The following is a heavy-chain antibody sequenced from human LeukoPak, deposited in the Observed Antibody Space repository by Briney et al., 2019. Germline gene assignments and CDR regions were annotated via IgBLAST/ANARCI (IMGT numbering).Heavy chain of an antibody. CDR1: GDSIRSASYY. CDR2: TYYSGTI. J-gene: IGHJ3*01. CDR3: ARLMADPNAFDF. D-gene: IGHD2-8*01. V-gene: IGHV4-39*01. Sequence: SETLSLTCTVSGDSIRSASYYWAWNRQPPGKGLEWIGTTYYSGTISYNSSLRSRVTISVDTSKNQVSLTVTSVTAADTAMFYCARLMADPNAFDFWGQGTMVTVSS.